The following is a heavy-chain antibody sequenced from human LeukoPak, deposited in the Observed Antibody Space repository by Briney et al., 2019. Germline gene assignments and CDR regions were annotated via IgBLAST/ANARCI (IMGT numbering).Heavy chain of an antibody. J-gene: IGHJ4*02. CDR1: GFTFSDYY. CDR3: ARCRDGYNTYYFDY. Sequence: GGSLRLSCAASGFTFSDYYMSWIRQAPGKGLEWVSYISSSGSTIYYADSAKGRFTISRDNAKNSLYLQMNSLRAEDTAVYYCARCRDGYNTYYFDYWGQGTLVTVSS. V-gene: IGHV3-11*01. D-gene: IGHD5-24*01. CDR2: ISSSGSTI.